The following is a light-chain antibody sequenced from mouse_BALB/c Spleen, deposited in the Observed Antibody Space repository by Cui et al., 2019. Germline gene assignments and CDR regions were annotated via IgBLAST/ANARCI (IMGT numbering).Light chain of an antibody. J-gene: IGKJ2*01. CDR2: WAS. CDR1: QDVGTA. CDR3: QQYSSYPLT. V-gene: IGKV6-23*01. Sequence: DIVMTQSHKFICTSVGDRVSITCKASQDVGTAVAWYQQKPGQSPKLLIHWASTRHTGVPDRFTGSGSGTDFTLTISNVQSEDLADYFCQQYSSYPLTFGGGTKLEIK.